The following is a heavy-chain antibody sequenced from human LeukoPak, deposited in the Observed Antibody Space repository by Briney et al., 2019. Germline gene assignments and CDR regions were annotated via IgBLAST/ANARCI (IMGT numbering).Heavy chain of an antibody. V-gene: IGHV1-2*02. CDR3: ARDPKYYDILTGHYYYYYYMDV. J-gene: IGHJ6*03. CDR2: INPNSGGT. Sequence: GASVKASCKASGYTFTGYYMHWVRQAPGQGLEWMGWINPNSGGTNYAQKFQGRVTMTRDTSISTAYMELSRLRSDDTAVYYCARDPKYYDILTGHYYYYYYMDVWGKGTTVTISS. D-gene: IGHD3-9*01. CDR1: GYTFTGYY.